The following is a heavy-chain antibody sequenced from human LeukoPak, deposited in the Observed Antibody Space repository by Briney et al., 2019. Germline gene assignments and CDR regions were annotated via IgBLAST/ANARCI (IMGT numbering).Heavy chain of an antibody. CDR1: SSYG. J-gene: IGHJ3*02. D-gene: IGHD4-23*01. V-gene: IGHV4-39*07. Sequence: SSYGVHWIRQPPGKGLEWIGSIYYSGSTYYNPSLKSRVTISVDTSKNQFSLKLSSVTAADTAVYYCARDLLLGGGAPSRDIWGQGTMVTVSS. CDR3: ARDLLLGGGAPSRDI. CDR2: IYYSGST.